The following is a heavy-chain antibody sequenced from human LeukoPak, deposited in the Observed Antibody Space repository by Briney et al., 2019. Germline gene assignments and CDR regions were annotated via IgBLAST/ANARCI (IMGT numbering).Heavy chain of an antibody. CDR1: GFTFSSYG. Sequence: GRSLRLSCAASGFTFSSYGMHWVRQAPGKGLEWVAVISYDGSNKYYADSVKGRFTISRDNSKNTLYLQMNSLRAEDTAVYYCAKAYYYGSGTPFDPWGQGTLVTVSS. CDR3: AKAYYYGSGTPFDP. J-gene: IGHJ5*02. CDR2: ISYDGSNK. D-gene: IGHD3-10*01. V-gene: IGHV3-30*18.